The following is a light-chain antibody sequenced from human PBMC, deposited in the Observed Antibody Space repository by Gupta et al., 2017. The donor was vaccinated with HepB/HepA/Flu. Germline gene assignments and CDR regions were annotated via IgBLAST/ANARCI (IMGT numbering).Light chain of an antibody. CDR2: KNN. J-gene: IGLJ1*01. CDR3: AAWDDSLNGYV. CDR1: SSNIGNNA. Sequence: HSVLTQPPPASGTPGQRVTISCYRSSSNIGNNAVSWYQHLPGTAPKLLIYKNNEWPSGVPDRFSGSKSGTSASLAISGLQSEDEADYYCAAWDDSLNGYVFGTGTKVTVL. V-gene: IGLV1-44*01.